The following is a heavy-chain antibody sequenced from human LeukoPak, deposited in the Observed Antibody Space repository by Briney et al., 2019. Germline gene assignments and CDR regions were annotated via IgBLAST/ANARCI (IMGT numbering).Heavy chain of an antibody. CDR1: GGSISSYY. CDR3: AREDRYCTSTSCFPVYFDY. D-gene: IGHD2-2*01. V-gene: IGHV4-59*01. CDR2: IYYSGST. J-gene: IGHJ4*02. Sequence: SETLSLTCTVSGGSISSYYWSWIRQPPGKGLEWIGYIYYSGSTNYNPSLKSRVTISVDTSNNQFSLKLSSVTAADTAVYYCAREDRYCTSTSCFPVYFDYWGQGTLVTVSS.